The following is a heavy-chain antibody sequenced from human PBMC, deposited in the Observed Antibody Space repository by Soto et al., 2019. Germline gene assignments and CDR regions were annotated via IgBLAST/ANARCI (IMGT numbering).Heavy chain of an antibody. V-gene: IGHV3-21*04. CDR3: SGCSGGACHRNYGMDV. J-gene: IGHJ6*02. D-gene: IGHD2-15*01. CDR1: GFTFSSCT. CDR2: ISPSTSHI. Sequence: EVHLVESGGGLVKPGGSLRLSCAVSGFTFSSCTMNWVRQAPGKGLEWVSSISPSTSHIYYTDSVKGRFTISRDNAKISRFLRMNSLRAEDTAVYYCSGCSGGACHRNYGMDVWGQGTTVTVSS.